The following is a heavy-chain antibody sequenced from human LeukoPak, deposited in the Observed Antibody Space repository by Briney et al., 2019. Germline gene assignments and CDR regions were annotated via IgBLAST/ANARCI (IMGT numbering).Heavy chain of an antibody. CDR1: GGSISSSNYY. CDR2: IYYSGST. J-gene: IGHJ4*02. CDR3: ARLEKYSSSSYFDY. V-gene: IGHV4-39*01. D-gene: IGHD6-6*01. Sequence: SETLSLTCTVSGGSISSSNYYWGWIRQPPGKGLEWIGSIYYSGSTYYNPSLKSRVTISVDTSKNQFSLKLSSVTAADTAVYYCARLEKYSSSSYFDYWGQGTLVTVSS.